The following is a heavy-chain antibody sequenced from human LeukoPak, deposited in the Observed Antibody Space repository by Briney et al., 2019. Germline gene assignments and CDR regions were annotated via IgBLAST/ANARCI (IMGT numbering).Heavy chain of an antibody. D-gene: IGHD4-23*01. CDR2: IFDRGDT. J-gene: IGHJ4*02. CDR3: TRDAPAGGKLDS. CDR1: GFTFSGDF. V-gene: IGHV3-66*01. Sequence: GGSLRLSCAASGFTFSGDFMNWVRQPPGKGLEWVSVIFDRGDTYYADSVRGRFTISRDTSRNTLYLQMNSLRVEDTALYYCTRDAPAGGKLDSWGQGTLVTVSS.